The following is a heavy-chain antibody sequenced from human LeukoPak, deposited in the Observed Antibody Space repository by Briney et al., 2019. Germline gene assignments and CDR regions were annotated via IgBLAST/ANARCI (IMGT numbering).Heavy chain of an antibody. V-gene: IGHV3-74*01. CDR2: INSDGSST. CDR3: ARSRSYYYYYYDMDV. CDR1: GFIFSNYG. J-gene: IGHJ6*02. Sequence: GGSLRLSCAASGFIFSNYGMHWVRQAPGKGLVWVSRINSDGSSTSYADSVKGRFTISRDNAKNTLYLQMNSLRAEDTAVYYCARSRSYYYYYYDMDVWGQGTTVTVSS.